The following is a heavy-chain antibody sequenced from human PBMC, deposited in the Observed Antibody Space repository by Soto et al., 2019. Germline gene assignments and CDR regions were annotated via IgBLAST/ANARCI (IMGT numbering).Heavy chain of an antibody. CDR1: GGSFSGYY. D-gene: IGHD6-13*01. CDR3: ERGGGIAAAGTLNWFDP. CDR2: INHSGST. Sequence: PSETLSLTCAVYGGSFSGYYWSWIRQPPGKGLEWIGEINHSGSTNYNPSHKSRVTISVDTSKNQFSLKLSSVTAADTAVYYCERGGGIAAAGTLNWFDPWGQGTLVTVSS. J-gene: IGHJ5*02. V-gene: IGHV4-34*01.